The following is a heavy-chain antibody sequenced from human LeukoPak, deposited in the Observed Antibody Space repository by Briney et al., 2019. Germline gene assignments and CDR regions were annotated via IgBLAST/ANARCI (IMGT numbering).Heavy chain of an antibody. CDR1: GFTFTSYW. D-gene: IGHD3-22*01. CDR3: ARDGYYDSSGYDAFDI. CDR2: INTDGTTT. Sequence: GGSLRLSCVASGFTFTSYWMHWVRQAPGKGLVWVSRINTDGTTTNYADSVKGRFTISRDNAKNTLYLQMNSLRAEDTAVYYCARDGYYDSSGYDAFDIWGQGTMVTVSS. V-gene: IGHV3-74*01. J-gene: IGHJ3*02.